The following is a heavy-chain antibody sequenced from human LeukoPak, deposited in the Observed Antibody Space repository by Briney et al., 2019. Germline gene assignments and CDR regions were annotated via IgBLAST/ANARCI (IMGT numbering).Heavy chain of an antibody. CDR2: IYYSGST. D-gene: IGHD3-22*01. J-gene: IGHJ4*02. Sequence: SETLSLTCTVSGGSITNNSDYWGCIRQPPGKGLEWIGSIYYSGSTYYNPSLKSRVAISVDTSKNQFSLKLNSVTAADTAVYYCARVGYDSSGYYFDYWGQGTLVTVSS. CDR1: GGSITNNSDY. CDR3: ARVGYDSSGYYFDY. V-gene: IGHV4-39*07.